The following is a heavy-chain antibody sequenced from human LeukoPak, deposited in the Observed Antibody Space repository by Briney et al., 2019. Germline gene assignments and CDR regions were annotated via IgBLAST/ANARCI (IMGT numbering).Heavy chain of an antibody. D-gene: IGHD6-19*01. V-gene: IGHV3-21*01. CDR1: GFTFSSYS. CDR3: ARLNSGWGFDY. CDR2: ISSSSSYI. J-gene: IGHJ4*02. Sequence: GGSLRLSCAASGFTFSSYSMNWVRQAPGKGLEWVSSISSSSSYIYYADSVKGRFTISRDNAKNSLYLHMNSLRAEDTAVYCCARLNSGWGFDYWGQGTLVTVSS.